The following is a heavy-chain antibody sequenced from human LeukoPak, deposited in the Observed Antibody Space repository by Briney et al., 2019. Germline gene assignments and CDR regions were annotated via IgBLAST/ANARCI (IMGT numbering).Heavy chain of an antibody. J-gene: IGHJ6*02. Sequence: GGSLRLSCAASGFTFSSYAMSWVRQAPGKGLEWVSAISGSGGSTYYADSVKGRFTISRDNSKNTLYLQMNSLRAEDTAVYYCAKEKRGCSSTSCYNGMDVWAKGPRSPSP. CDR2: ISGSGGST. CDR3: AKEKRGCSSTSCYNGMDV. CDR1: GFTFSSYA. D-gene: IGHD2-2*02. V-gene: IGHV3-23*01.